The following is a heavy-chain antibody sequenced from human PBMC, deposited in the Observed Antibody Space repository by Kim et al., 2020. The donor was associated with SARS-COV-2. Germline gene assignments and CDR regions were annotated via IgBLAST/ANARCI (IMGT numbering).Heavy chain of an antibody. CDR2: IYYSGST. J-gene: IGHJ5*02. D-gene: IGHD6-13*01. CDR3: ARDRLWMGAAAGTEGFDP. CDR1: GGSISSYY. V-gene: IGHV4-59*01. Sequence: SETLSLTCTVSGGSISSYYWSWIRQPPGKGLEWIGYIYYSGSTNYNPSLKSRVTISVDTSKNQFSLKLSSVTAADTAVYYCARDRLWMGAAAGTEGFDPWGQGTLVTVSS.